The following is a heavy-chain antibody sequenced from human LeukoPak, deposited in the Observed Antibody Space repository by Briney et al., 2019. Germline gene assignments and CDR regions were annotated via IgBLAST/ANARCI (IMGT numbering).Heavy chain of an antibody. Sequence: GASVKVSCKASGYTFTGYYMHWVRQAPGQGLEWMGWINPNSGGTNYAQKFQGRVTMTRDTSISTAYMELSRLRSDDTAVYYCARPQRWELLWNDAFDIWGQGTMVTVSS. V-gene: IGHV1-2*02. CDR2: INPNSGGT. CDR1: GYTFTGYY. J-gene: IGHJ3*02. D-gene: IGHD1-26*01. CDR3: ARPQRWELLWNDAFDI.